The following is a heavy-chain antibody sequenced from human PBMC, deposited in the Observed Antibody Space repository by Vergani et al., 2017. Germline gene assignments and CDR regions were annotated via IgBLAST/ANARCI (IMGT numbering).Heavy chain of an antibody. CDR1: GGSISSYY. CDR2: IYYSGST. J-gene: IGHJ4*02. V-gene: IGHV4-59*01. Sequence: QVQLQESGPGLVKPSETLSLTCTVPGGSISSYYWSWIRPPPGKGLEWIGYIYYSGSTNYNPSLKSRVTISVDTSKNQFSLKLSSVTAADTAVYYCARFDYGPDYFDCWGQGTLVTVSA. D-gene: IGHD4-17*01. CDR3: ARFDYGPDYFDC.